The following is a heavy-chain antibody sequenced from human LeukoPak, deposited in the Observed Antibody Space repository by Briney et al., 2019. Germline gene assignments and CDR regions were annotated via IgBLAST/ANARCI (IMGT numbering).Heavy chain of an antibody. D-gene: IGHD2-15*01. V-gene: IGHV3-23*01. J-gene: IGHJ4*02. CDR2: IFGSGGSA. Sequence: GGSLRLSRVASGFTFNSYAMYWVRQAPGKGLEWISGIFGSGGSAHYADSVKGRFTISRDNSKNTVYLQLDSLRVEDTAVYYCGKTTVGYSSGRYPGWPVDYWGQGALVTVSS. CDR1: GFTFNSYA. CDR3: GKTTVGYSSGRYPGWPVDY.